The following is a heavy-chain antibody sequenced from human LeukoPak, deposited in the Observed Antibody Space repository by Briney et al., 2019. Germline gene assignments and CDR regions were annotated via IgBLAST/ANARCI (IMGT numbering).Heavy chain of an antibody. D-gene: IGHD6-19*01. Sequence: PSETLSLTCTVSGGSISSYYWSWVRQPPGKGLEWIWYINYSGSTNYYPYPKSRVTITVETSKNKFPLKLSSITAADTAVYYCAGVSGYSSGWEWGVQNDYYYYYMDVWGKGTTVTISS. CDR3: AGVSGYSSGWEWGVQNDYYYYYMDV. CDR1: GGSISSYY. CDR2: INYSGST. V-gene: IGHV4-59*01. J-gene: IGHJ6*03.